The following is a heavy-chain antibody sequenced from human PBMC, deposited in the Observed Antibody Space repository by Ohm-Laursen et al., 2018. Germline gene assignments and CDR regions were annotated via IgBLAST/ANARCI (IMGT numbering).Heavy chain of an antibody. D-gene: IGHD4-17*01. J-gene: IGHJ4*02. Sequence: SLRLSCAASGFTFSDYNMNWIRQAPGKGLEWVSVIYSGGSTYYADSVKGRFTISRDNSQNTLYLQMNSLRAEDTAVYYCASRFGDYSAAFDYWGQGTLVTVSS. CDR3: ASRFGDYSAAFDY. V-gene: IGHV3-66*01. CDR2: IYSGGST. CDR1: GFTFSDYN.